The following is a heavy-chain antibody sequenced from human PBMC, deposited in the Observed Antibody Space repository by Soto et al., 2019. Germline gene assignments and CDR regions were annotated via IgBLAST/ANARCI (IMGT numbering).Heavy chain of an antibody. D-gene: IGHD2-8*01. CDR2: ISGSGRNT. CDR3: AKNGLSDSPSAIDS. Sequence: GGSLRLSCATSGFTFSSDGMSWVRQAPGKGLDWVSGISGSGRNTYYADSVKGRFTISRDNSKNTLFLQMNSLRVEDTAVYYCAKNGLSDSPSAIDSWGQGIPVTVSS. CDR1: GFTFSSDG. V-gene: IGHV3-23*01. J-gene: IGHJ4*02.